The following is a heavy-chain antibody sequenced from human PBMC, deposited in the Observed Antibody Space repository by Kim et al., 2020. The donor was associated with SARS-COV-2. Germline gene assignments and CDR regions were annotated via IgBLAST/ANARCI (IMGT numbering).Heavy chain of an antibody. CDR1: GGSISSYY. D-gene: IGHD3-10*01. CDR2: IYYSGST. CDR3: ARDSGGYGSGL. Sequence: SETLSLTCTVSGGSISSYYWSWIRQPPGKGLEWIGYIYYSGSTNYNPSLKSRVTISVDTSKNQFSLKLSSVTAADTAVYYCARDSGGYGSGLWGQGTLVTVSS. J-gene: IGHJ4*02. V-gene: IGHV4-59*01.